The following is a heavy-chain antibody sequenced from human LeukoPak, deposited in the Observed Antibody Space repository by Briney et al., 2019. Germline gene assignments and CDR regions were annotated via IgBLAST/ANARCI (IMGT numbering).Heavy chain of an antibody. CDR3: AREGYSSSWYRIDY. CDR1: GGSISSYY. Sequence: SETLSLTCTVSGGSISSYYWSWIRQPPGKGLEWIGYIYYSGSTNYNPSLKSRVTISVDTSKNQFSLQLNSVTPEDTAVYYCAREGYSSSWYRIDYWGQGTLVTVSS. CDR2: IYYSGST. D-gene: IGHD6-13*01. V-gene: IGHV4-59*12. J-gene: IGHJ4*02.